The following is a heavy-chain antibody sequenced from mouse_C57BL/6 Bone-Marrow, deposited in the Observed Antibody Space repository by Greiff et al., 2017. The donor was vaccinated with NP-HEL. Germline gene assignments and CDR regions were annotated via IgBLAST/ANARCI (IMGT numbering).Heavy chain of an antibody. D-gene: IGHD2-3*01. CDR2: IDPSDSYT. V-gene: IGHV1-59*01. J-gene: IGHJ3*01. Sequence: QVQLQQSGAELVRPGTSVKLSCKASGYTFTSYWMHWVKQRPGQGLEWIGVIDPSDSYTNYNQKFKGKATLTVDTSSSTAYMQLSSLTSEDSAVYYCAKRGGYYLAWFAYWGQGTLVTVSA. CDR1: GYTFTSYW. CDR3: AKRGGYYLAWFAY.